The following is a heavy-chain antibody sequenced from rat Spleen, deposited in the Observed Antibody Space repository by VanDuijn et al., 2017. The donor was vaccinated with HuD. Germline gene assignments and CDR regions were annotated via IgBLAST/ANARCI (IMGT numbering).Heavy chain of an antibody. Sequence: EVQLVESGGGLVQPGRSLKLSCAASGFTFSDYYMAWVRQAPAKGLEWVATISYDGRSTYYRDSVKGRFTVSRDNAKSSLYLQMDSLRSEDTATYYCTSEPGYNSYFAYWGQGVMVTVSS. V-gene: IGHV5-20*01. J-gene: IGHJ2*01. CDR2: ISYDGRST. CDR1: GFTFSDYY. CDR3: TSEPGYNSYFAY. D-gene: IGHD1-4*01.